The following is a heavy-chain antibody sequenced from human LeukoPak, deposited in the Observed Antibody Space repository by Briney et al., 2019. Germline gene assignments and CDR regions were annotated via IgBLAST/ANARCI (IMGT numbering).Heavy chain of an antibody. V-gene: IGHV5-51*01. Sequence: GESLKISCKGSGYSFTDYWIGWVRQMPGKGLEWMGIIYPGDSDTRYSPSFEGQVTISADKSISTAYLQWGSLKASDTAMYYCARPYGSGSYYNRVGAFDIWGQGTMVTVSS. CDR2: IYPGDSDT. CDR3: ARPYGSGSYYNRVGAFDI. J-gene: IGHJ3*02. CDR1: GYSFTDYW. D-gene: IGHD3-10*01.